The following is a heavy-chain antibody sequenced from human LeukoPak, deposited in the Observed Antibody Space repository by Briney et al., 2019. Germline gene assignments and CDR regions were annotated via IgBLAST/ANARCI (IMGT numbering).Heavy chain of an antibody. CDR3: AKLPTIFGVADSFDI. CDR1: GITFSSYD. CDR2: ISDRGKT. J-gene: IGHJ3*02. Sequence: GGSLRLSCEATGITFSSYDMTWVRQAPGKGLEWISAISDRGKTDYAESVKGRFTISRDNSKNTLYLQLTSLRGEDTAIYYCAKLPTIFGVADSFDIWGQGTLVTVSS. V-gene: IGHV3-23*01. D-gene: IGHD3-3*01.